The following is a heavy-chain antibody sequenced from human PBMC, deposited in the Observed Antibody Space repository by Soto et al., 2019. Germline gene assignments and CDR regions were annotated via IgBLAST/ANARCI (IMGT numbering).Heavy chain of an antibody. J-gene: IGHJ4*02. CDR2: IIPIFGTA. CDR3: ARGPGIVATMPVWSVY. V-gene: IGHV1-69*01. Sequence: QVQLVQSGAEVKKPGSSVTVSCKASGGTFSSYAISWVRQAPGQGLEWMGGIIPIFGTANYAQKFQGRVTLTADESTSTAYMELSSLRSEDTAVYYCARGPGIVATMPVWSVYWGQGTLVTVSS. CDR1: GGTFSSYA. D-gene: IGHD5-12*01.